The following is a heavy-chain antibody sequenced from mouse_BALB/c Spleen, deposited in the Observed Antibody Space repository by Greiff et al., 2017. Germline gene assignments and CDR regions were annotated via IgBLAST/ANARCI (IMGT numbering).Heavy chain of an antibody. CDR1: GFTFSDYY. D-gene: IGHD2-4*01. Sequence: EVMLVESGGGLVKPGGSLKLSCAASGFTFSDYYMYWVRQTPEKRLEWVATISDGGSYTYYPDSVKGRFTISRDNAKNNLYLQMSSLKSEDTAMYYCARVYYEGMDYWGQGTSVTVSS. J-gene: IGHJ4*01. CDR3: ARVYYEGMDY. CDR2: ISDGGSYT. V-gene: IGHV5-4*02.